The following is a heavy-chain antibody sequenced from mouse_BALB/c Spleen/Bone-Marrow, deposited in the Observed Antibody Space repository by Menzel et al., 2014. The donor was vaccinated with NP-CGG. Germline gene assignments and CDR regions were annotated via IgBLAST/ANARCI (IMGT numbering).Heavy chain of an antibody. J-gene: IGHJ1*01. V-gene: IGHV1-20*02. CDR1: GYSFTGYF. Sequence: VQLQQSGPELVKPGASVKISCKASGYSFTGYFMNWVMQSHGKSLKWIGRINPYNGDTFYNQKFKGKATLTVDKSSSTAHMELRSLAPEDSAVYYCARVTTDWYFDVWGAGTTVTVSS. CDR2: INPYNGDT. CDR3: ARVTTDWYFDV. D-gene: IGHD1-1*01.